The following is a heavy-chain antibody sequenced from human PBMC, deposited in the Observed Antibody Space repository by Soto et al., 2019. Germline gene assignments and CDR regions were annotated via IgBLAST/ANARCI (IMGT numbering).Heavy chain of an antibody. CDR3: ARRGHGSGWNWFDT. V-gene: IGHV3-30-3*01. D-gene: IGHD6-19*01. CDR2: ISSTGSDI. J-gene: IGHJ5*02. Sequence: PVGSLRLSCATFGFTFSDYAMHWVRQAPGKGPEWVATISSTGSDIFYSDSVEGRFTISRDNSWNTLYLHMNSLRPDDTALYYCARRGHGSGWNWFDTWGQGTLVTVSS. CDR1: GFTFSDYA.